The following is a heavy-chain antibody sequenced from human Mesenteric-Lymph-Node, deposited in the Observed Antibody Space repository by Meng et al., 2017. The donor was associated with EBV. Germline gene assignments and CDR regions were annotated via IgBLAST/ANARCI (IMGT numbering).Heavy chain of an antibody. Sequence: ELVQAWSDLKKPGASVNVSCKASVYTFTDYAVNWVRQAPGQGLESMGWINTNTGNPTYAQGFTGRFVFSLDTSVSTAYLQISSLKSEDTAVYYCARAAGDDYGDYFDYWGQGTLVTVSS. V-gene: IGHV7-4-1*02. D-gene: IGHD4-17*01. CDR1: VYTFTDYA. CDR2: INTNTGNP. CDR3: ARAAGDDYGDYFDY. J-gene: IGHJ4*02.